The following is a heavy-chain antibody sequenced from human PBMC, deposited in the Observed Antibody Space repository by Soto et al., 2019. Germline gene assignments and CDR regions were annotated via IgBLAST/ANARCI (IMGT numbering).Heavy chain of an antibody. V-gene: IGHV5-51*01. CDR1: GYSFTSYW. CDR2: IYPGDSDT. D-gene: IGHD3-10*01. CDR3: ARSLLWFGDRFDP. J-gene: IGHJ5*02. Sequence: GESLKISCKGSGYSFTSYWIGWVRQMPGKGLEWMGIIYPGDSDTRYSPSFQGQVTISADKSISTAYLQLSSLKASDTAMYYCARSLLWFGDRFDPWGQGTLVTVSS.